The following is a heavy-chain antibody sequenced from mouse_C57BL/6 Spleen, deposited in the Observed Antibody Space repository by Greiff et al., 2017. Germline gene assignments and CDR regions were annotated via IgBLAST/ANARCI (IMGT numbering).Heavy chain of an antibody. J-gene: IGHJ1*03. CDR3: ARGSHYYGSSYEYFDV. Sequence: VQLQQPGAELVMPGASVKLSCKASGYTFTSYWMPWVKQRPGQGLEWIGEIDPSDGYTNYNQKFKGKSTLTVDKSSSPAYMQLSSLTSEDSAVYYCARGSHYYGSSYEYFDVWGTGTTVTVSS. CDR2: IDPSDGYT. D-gene: IGHD1-1*01. CDR1: GYTFTSYW. V-gene: IGHV1-69*01.